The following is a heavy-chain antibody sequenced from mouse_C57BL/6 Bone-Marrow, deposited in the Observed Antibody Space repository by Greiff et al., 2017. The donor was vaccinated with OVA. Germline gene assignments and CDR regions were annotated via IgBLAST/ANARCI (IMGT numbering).Heavy chain of an antibody. V-gene: IGHV5-16*01. CDR3: ARDLGLFDY. D-gene: IGHD4-1*01. CDR2: INYDGSST. Sequence: EVKVVESEGGLVQPGSSMKLSCTASGFTFSDYYMAWVRQVPEKGLEWVANINYDGSSTYYLDSLKSRFIISRDNAKNILYLQMSSLKSEDTATYYCARDLGLFDYWGQGTTLTVSS. J-gene: IGHJ2*01. CDR1: GFTFSDYY.